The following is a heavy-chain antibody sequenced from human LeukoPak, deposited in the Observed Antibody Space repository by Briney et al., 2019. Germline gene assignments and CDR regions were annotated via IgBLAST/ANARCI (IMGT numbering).Heavy chain of an antibody. V-gene: IGHV4-61*08. J-gene: IGHJ6*02. D-gene: IGHD3-22*01. CDR2: IYYSGST. CDR3: ARGLTLGYYYDSSGIHMDV. Sequence: SETLSLTCTVSGGSISSGDYYWSWIRQPPGKGLEWIGYIYYSGSTNYNPSLKSRVTISVDTSKNQFSLKLSSVTAADTAVYYCARGLTLGYYYDSSGIHMDVWGQGTTVTVSS. CDR1: GGSISSGDYY.